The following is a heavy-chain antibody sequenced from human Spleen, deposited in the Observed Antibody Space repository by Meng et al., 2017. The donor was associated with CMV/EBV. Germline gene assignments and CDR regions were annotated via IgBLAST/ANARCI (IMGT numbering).Heavy chain of an antibody. V-gene: IGHV4-39*07. CDR3: ARAVRLDCTNGVCFSPYYYYGMDV. Sequence: SETLSLTCTVSGGSISSSSYYWGWICQPPGKGLEWIGSIYYSSSTYYNPSLKSRVTISVDTSKIQFSLKLSSVTAADTAVYYCARAVRLDCTNGVCFSPYYYYGMDVWGQGTTVTVSS. D-gene: IGHD2-8*01. J-gene: IGHJ6*02. CDR1: GGSISSSSYY. CDR2: IYYSSST.